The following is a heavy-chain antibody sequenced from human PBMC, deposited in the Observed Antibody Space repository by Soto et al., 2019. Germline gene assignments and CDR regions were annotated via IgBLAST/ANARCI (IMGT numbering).Heavy chain of an antibody. CDR1: GGSISTYF. J-gene: IGHJ6*02. CDR2: IYTTGGT. CDR3: AREGGYFDSSGSGVYHYHGVDV. Sequence: SETLSLTCTVSGGSISTYFWSWIRQPAGGGLEWIGRIYTTGGTNYNPSLKSRVTMSLDTSRNQFSLKLSSVTAADTAVYYCAREGGYFDSSGSGVYHYHGVDVWGQGTTVTVSS. D-gene: IGHD3-22*01. V-gene: IGHV4-4*07.